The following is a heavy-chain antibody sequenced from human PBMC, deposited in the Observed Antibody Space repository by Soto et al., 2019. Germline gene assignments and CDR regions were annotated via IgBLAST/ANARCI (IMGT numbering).Heavy chain of an antibody. Sequence: QVQLVQSGAEVKKPGSAVKVSCKASGGTFSSYAISWVRQAPGQGLEWMGGIIPIFGTANYAQKFQGRVTITAEESTSTAYMELSSLSSEDTAVYYCARRGTRHDSSSANWYFDLWGRGTLVTVSS. CDR2: IIPIFGTA. CDR1: GGTFSSYA. CDR3: ARRGTRHDSSSANWYFDL. V-gene: IGHV1-69*01. J-gene: IGHJ2*01. D-gene: IGHD6-6*01.